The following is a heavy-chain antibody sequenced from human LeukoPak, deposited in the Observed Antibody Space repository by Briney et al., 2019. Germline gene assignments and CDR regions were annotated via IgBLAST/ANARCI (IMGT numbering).Heavy chain of an antibody. CDR2: ISSNGGST. CDR3: ARSGLRSFDY. Sequence: HAGGSLRLSCAASGFTFSSYAMHWVRQAPGKGLEYVSAISSNGGSTYYANSVKGRFTISRDNSKNTLYLQMGSLRAEDMAVYYCARSGLRSFDYWGQGTLVTVSS. D-gene: IGHD3-16*01. J-gene: IGHJ4*02. CDR1: GFTFSSYA. V-gene: IGHV3-64*01.